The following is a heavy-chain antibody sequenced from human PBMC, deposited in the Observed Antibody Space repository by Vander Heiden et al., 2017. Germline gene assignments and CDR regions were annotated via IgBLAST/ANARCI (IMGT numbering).Heavy chain of an antibody. CDR3: ARENDYVFDY. Sequence: EVQLAATGGGLLQPGGSLRLSCAASGFTVSSNYLSWARPAPGKGLEWVSVIYSGGSTYYADSVKGRFTISRDNSKNTLYLQMNSLRAEDTAVYYCARENDYVFDYWGQGTLVTVSS. V-gene: IGHV3-53*02. CDR1: GFTVSSNY. CDR2: IYSGGST. D-gene: IGHD4-17*01. J-gene: IGHJ4*02.